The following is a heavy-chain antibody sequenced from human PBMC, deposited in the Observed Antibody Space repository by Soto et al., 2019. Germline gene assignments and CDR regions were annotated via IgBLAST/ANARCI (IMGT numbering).Heavy chain of an antibody. CDR1: GFNFGNYA. J-gene: IGHJ4*02. CDR3: AKDKGGTPYYIDS. Sequence: VLLVESGGGLVQPGRSLRLSCAVSGFNFGNYAMHWVRQAPGKGLEWVAAINWNSDKVAYAGCVLGRFTIFRDSAKNSLHLQMNDLTTEDTALYYCAKDKGGTPYYIDSWGQGILVTVSS. CDR2: INWNSDKV. D-gene: IGHD6-25*01. V-gene: IGHV3-9*01.